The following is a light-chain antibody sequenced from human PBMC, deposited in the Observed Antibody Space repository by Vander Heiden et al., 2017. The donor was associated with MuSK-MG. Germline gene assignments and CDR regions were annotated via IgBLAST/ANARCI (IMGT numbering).Light chain of an antibody. V-gene: IGLV1-51*02. CDR2: ENN. CDR3: GTWATSLGSVV. J-gene: IGLJ1*01. CDR1: TSNIGSRD. Sequence: QSVLTQPPSVSAAPGQKVTISCSGSTSNIGSRDVSWYQQQFPGTANKRLMEENNKRFSGIPDRFSGYKSGTSATRGINGLQTGEEADDYCGTWATSLGSVVFGTGTKVTVL.